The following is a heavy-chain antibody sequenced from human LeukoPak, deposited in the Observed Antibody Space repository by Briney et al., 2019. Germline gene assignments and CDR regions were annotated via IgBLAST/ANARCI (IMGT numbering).Heavy chain of an antibody. CDR2: IIPIFGTA. Sequence: GASVKVSCKASGGTFSSYAIGWVRQAPGQGLEWMGGIIPIFGTANYAQKFQGRVTITADESTSTAYMELSSLRSEDTAVYYCARDLGYCSGGSCYADFDYWGQGTLVTVSS. V-gene: IGHV1-69*13. CDR1: GGTFSSYA. J-gene: IGHJ4*02. D-gene: IGHD2-15*01. CDR3: ARDLGYCSGGSCYADFDY.